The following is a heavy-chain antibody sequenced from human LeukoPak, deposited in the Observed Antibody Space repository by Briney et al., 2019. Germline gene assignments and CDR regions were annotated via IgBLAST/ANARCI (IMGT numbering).Heavy chain of an antibody. CDR1: GGSSSGYY. V-gene: IGHV4-34*01. Sequence: SETLSLTCAVYGGSSSGYYWSWIRQPPRKGLEWIGEINHSGSTNYNPSLKSRVTISVDTSKNQFSLKLSSVTAADTAVYYCARERPSSSGYYFGNYYYYGMDVWGQGTTVTVSS. CDR2: INHSGST. J-gene: IGHJ6*02. CDR3: ARERPSSSGYYFGNYYYYGMDV. D-gene: IGHD3-22*01.